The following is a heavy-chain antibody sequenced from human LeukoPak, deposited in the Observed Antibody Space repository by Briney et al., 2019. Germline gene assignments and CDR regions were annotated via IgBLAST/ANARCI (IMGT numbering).Heavy chain of an antibody. CDR3: ATHRWLSAVSKYFFGC. V-gene: IGHV4-59*08. CDR2: FHNSGTS. J-gene: IGHJ4*02. D-gene: IGHD4-11*01. CDR1: DDSISDYY. Sequence: SETLSLTCTVSDDSISDYYRGWIRQPPGKGLEWIGYFHNSGTSTYNPSLKSRVTISVDTSKNQFSLRLSSVAAADTAVYYCATHRWLSAVSKYFFGCWGQGTLVTVSS.